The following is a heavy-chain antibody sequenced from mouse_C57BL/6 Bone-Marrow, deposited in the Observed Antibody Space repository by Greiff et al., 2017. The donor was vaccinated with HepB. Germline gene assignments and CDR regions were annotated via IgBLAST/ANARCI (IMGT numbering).Heavy chain of an antibody. J-gene: IGHJ3*01. CDR2: IDPENGDT. Sequence: VQLQQSGAELVRPWASVKLSCTASGFNIKDDYMHWVKQRPEQGLEWIGSIDPENGDTEYASKFQGKATITADTSSNTAYLQLSSLTSEDTAVYYCTSPWVAYWGQGTLVTVSA. CDR1: GFNIKDDY. V-gene: IGHV14-4*01. CDR3: TSPWVAY.